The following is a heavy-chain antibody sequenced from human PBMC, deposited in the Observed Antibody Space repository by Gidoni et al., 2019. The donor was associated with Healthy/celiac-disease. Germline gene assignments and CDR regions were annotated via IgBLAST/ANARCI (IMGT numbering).Heavy chain of an antibody. J-gene: IGHJ6*02. CDR2: IIPILGIA. D-gene: IGHD6-13*01. V-gene: IGHV1-69*04. CDR3: ARDRSSSWEVYYYGMDV. CDR1: GGTFSSYA. Sequence: HVQLVQSGAEVKKPGSSVKVSCKASGGTFSSYAISWVRQAPGQGLEWMGRIIPILGIANYAQKFQGRVTITADKSTSTAYMELSSLRSEDTAVYYCARDRSSSWEVYYYGMDVWGQGTTVTVSS.